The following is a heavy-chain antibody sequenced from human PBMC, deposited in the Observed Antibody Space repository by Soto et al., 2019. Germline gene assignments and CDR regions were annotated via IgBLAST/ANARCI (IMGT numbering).Heavy chain of an antibody. Sequence: QLQLQESGPGLVKPSETLSLTCTVSGGSISRISYYWGWIRQPPGKGLEWIGSIKYSGHTFYNPSLKSRVTMSVDTSKNQFSLRLSSVTAAETAVYYCARVDMAVVPSTTFDYWRQGTLVTVSS. CDR1: GGSISRISYY. J-gene: IGHJ4*02. CDR2: IKYSGHT. D-gene: IGHD2-2*01. V-gene: IGHV4-39*01. CDR3: ARVDMAVVPSTTFDY.